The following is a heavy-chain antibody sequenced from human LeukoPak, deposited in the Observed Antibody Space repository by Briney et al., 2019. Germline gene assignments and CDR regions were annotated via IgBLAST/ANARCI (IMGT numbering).Heavy chain of an antibody. CDR3: ARVWGDSYGSQSYYYYYMDV. CDR2: IIPIFGTA. J-gene: IGHJ6*03. D-gene: IGHD5-18*01. Sequence: ASVKVSCKASGGTFSSYAISWVRQAPGQGLEWMGGIIPIFGTANYAQKFQGRVTITADKSTSTAYMELSSLRSEDTAVYYCARVWGDSYGSQSYYYYYMDVWGKGTTVTVSS. V-gene: IGHV1-69*06. CDR1: GGTFSSYA.